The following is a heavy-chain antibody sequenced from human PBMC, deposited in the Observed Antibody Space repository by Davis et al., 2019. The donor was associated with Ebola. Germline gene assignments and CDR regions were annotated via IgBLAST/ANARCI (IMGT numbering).Heavy chain of an antibody. Sequence: GESLKISCAASGFSFTSYSMNWVRQAPGKGLEWVAYISGGYTYYAESVKGRSTISRDSAKDSLYLHMDSLRDDDTAVYYCARVYNWGFDFWGQGTLVTVSS. CDR1: GFSFTSYS. J-gene: IGHJ4*02. D-gene: IGHD1-20*01. V-gene: IGHV3-48*02. CDR3: ARVYNWGFDF. CDR2: ISGGYT.